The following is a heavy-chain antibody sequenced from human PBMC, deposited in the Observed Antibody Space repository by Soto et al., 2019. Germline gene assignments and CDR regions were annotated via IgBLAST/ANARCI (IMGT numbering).Heavy chain of an antibody. Sequence: TLSLTCTVSGGSISSGGYYWSWIRQHPGKGLEWIGYIYYSGSTYYNPSLKSRVTISVDTSKNQFSLKLSSVTAADTAVYYCARHGPSSSWTDYYYGMDVWGQGTTVTVS. D-gene: IGHD6-13*01. CDR3: ARHGPSSSWTDYYYGMDV. CDR2: IYYSGST. J-gene: IGHJ6*02. V-gene: IGHV4-31*03. CDR1: GGSISSGGYY.